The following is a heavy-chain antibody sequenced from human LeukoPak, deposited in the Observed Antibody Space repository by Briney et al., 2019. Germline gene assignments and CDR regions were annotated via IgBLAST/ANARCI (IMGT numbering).Heavy chain of an antibody. J-gene: IGHJ5*01. Sequence: PSETLSLTCTVSGCSISSGSYYWSWIRQPAGKGLEWIGRIYTSRSNNYNPSLRSRITISVDTSKDQFSLKVSSVAAADTAVDYCAREGVDTAMVTWFDYWGQGTLVTVSS. D-gene: IGHD5-18*01. CDR3: AREGVDTAMVTWFDY. V-gene: IGHV4-61*02. CDR2: IYTSRSN. CDR1: GCSISSGSYY.